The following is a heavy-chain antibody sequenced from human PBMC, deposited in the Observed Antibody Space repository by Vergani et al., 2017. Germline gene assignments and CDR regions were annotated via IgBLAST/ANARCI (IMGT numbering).Heavy chain of an antibody. V-gene: IGHV3-15*01. Sequence: EVQPVESGGDFVQPGRSPRLSCAASGLRFKDAWMAWVRQTPGQGLEWVGHIKTKDHDDATDYSAAVKGRFIISRDDSTSTIYLQMNRLKTEDTGVYYCTTLDLMALSAMFGYWGQGTLVSVAS. CDR1: GLRFKDAW. CDR2: IKTKDHDDAT. D-gene: IGHD2-2*01. J-gene: IGHJ4*02. CDR3: TTLDLMALSAMFGY.